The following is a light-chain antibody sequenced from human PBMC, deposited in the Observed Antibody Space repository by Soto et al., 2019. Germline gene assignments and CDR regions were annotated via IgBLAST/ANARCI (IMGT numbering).Light chain of an antibody. CDR2: GAS. Sequence: EIVLTQSPATLSLSPGERATLSCRASQSVSNNYLAWYQQKPGQAPRLLIYGASNRATGIPDRFSGSGSGTDFTLTISSLQSEDFAVYYCQQYSNWPPAITFGQGTRL. CDR3: QQYSNWPPAIT. J-gene: IGKJ5*01. V-gene: IGKV3-20*01. CDR1: QSVSNNY.